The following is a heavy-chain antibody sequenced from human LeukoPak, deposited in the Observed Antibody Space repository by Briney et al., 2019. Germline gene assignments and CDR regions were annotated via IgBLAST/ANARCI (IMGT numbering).Heavy chain of an antibody. Sequence: PSETLSLTCTVSGGSISSSNYYWGWIRQPPGKGLEWIGSMYYSGNTDYNPSLKSRVTISVDTSKNQFSLKVNSVTAADAAVYYCARTLGWASSRYPFDGWGQGTLVTVSS. D-gene: IGHD3-16*02. V-gene: IGHV4-39*01. CDR1: GGSISSSNYY. CDR2: MYYSGNT. CDR3: ARTLGWASSRYPFDG. J-gene: IGHJ4*02.